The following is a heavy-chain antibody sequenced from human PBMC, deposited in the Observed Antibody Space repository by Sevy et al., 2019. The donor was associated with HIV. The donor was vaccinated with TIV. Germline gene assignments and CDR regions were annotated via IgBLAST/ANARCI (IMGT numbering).Heavy chain of an antibody. V-gene: IGHV5-10-1*01. CDR2: IVPSDSYT. D-gene: IGHD3-10*01. CDR1: GYSFTSYW. J-gene: IGHJ4*02. Sequence: GESLKISCKGSGYSFTSYWISWVRQMPGKGLEWMGRIVPSDSYTNYSPSFQGHVTISADKSISTAYLQWSSLKASDTAMYYCARQGRRLLWFGELFGEDYWGQGTLVTVSS. CDR3: ARQGRRLLWFGELFGEDY.